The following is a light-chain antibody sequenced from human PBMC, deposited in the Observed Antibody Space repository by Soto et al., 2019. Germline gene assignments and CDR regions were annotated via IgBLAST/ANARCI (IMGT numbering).Light chain of an antibody. CDR3: NSYTRSNSYV. J-gene: IGLJ1*01. CDR2: DVS. Sequence: QSALTQPASVSGSPGQSITISCTGTSSDVGAYNYVSWYQQHPGKAPKLMIYDVSNRPSGVSSRFSGSKSGNTASLTISGLQAEDEADYFCNSYTRSNSYVFGNGTKVTVL. V-gene: IGLV2-14*03. CDR1: SSDVGAYNY.